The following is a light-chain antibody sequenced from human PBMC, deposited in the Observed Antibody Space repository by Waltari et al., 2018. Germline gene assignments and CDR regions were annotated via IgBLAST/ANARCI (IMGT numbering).Light chain of an antibody. CDR1: QSLIHSDGNTY. CDR2: KVS. CDR3: MQGTHWPPIT. V-gene: IGKV2-30*02. J-gene: IGKJ5*01. Sequence: DVMMTQSPLSLPVTLGQPASISCRSSQSLIHSDGNTYLNWFVQRPDQSQRRLNYKVSRRDAGVPXXLTGSGSGTDFTLKISRVEAEDVGIYYCMQGTHWPPITFGQGTRLEIK.